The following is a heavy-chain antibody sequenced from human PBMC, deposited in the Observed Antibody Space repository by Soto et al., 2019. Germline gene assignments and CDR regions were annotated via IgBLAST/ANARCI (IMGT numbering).Heavy chain of an antibody. D-gene: IGHD2-21*02. CDR2: INAGNGNT. J-gene: IGHJ4*02. V-gene: IGHV1-3*05. Sequence: QVQLVQSGAEEKKPGASVKVSCKASGYTFTSYAMHWVRQAPGQRLEWMGWINAGNGNTKDSQKFQGRVTITRDTSASTAYMQLRSLRSEDTAVYYSAGSIVVVPALDYWGQGTLVTVSS. CDR3: AGSIVVVPALDY. CDR1: GYTFTSYA.